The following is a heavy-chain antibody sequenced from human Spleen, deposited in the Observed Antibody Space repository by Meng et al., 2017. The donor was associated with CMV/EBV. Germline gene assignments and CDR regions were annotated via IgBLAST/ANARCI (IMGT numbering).Heavy chain of an antibody. CDR2: ISPNSGGT. V-gene: IGHV1-2*02. CDR3: ARERRDGYNAPWFDP. CDR1: GYTFTGYY. J-gene: IGHJ5*02. Sequence: ASVKVSCKASGYTFTGYYIHWVRQAPGQGLEWMGWISPNSGGTNYAQKFRGRVTMTTDTSTSTAYMELRSLRSDDTAVYYCARERRDGYNAPWFDPWGQGTLVTVSS. D-gene: IGHD5-24*01.